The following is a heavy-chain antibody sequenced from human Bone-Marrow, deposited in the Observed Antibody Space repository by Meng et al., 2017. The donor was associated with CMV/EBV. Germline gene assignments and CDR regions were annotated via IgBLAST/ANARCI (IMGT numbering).Heavy chain of an antibody. Sequence: GESLKISCAASGFTFSTYNMNWVRQAPGKGLEWVSSVSPSSSYIYYADSVKGRFTISRDNAKNSLYLQMNSLRAEDTAVYYCAKDLRSYGSGSYYLYYYYYGMDVWGQGTTVTVAS. CDR2: VSPSSSYI. D-gene: IGHD3-10*01. J-gene: IGHJ6*02. V-gene: IGHV3-21*01. CDR3: AKDLRSYGSGSYYLYYYYYGMDV. CDR1: GFTFSTYN.